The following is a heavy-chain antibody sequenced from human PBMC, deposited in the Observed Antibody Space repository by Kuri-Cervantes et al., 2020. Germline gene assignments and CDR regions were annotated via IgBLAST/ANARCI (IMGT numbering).Heavy chain of an antibody. CDR3: ARLALYDSSGYYLYYFDY. J-gene: IGHJ4*02. CDR2: IYYSGST. Sequence: SETLSLTCTVSGGSISSTSYYWDWIRQPPGKGLDWIGSIYYSGSTFYNPSLKSRVTISVDTPKNQFSLRLISVTAADTAVYFCARLALYDSSGYYLYYFDYWGQGILVTVSS. D-gene: IGHD3-22*01. V-gene: IGHV4-39*07. CDR1: GGSISSTSYY.